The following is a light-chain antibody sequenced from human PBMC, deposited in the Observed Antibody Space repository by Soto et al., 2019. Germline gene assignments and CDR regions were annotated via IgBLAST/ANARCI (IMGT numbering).Light chain of an antibody. V-gene: IGKV1-39*01. CDR2: AAS. Sequence: DFQMTQSPSSLSASVGDTVTITCRASQDIGTCLNGYQQKPGKAPKLLIYAASDLLRGASSRFSGSGSGTDFTLTISSLQPEDFATYYCQQSYSTPQITFGPGTKVDMK. J-gene: IGKJ3*01. CDR3: QQSYSTPQIT. CDR1: QDIGTC.